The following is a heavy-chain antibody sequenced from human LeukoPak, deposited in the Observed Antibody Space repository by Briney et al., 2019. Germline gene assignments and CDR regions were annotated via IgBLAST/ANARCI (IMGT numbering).Heavy chain of an antibody. D-gene: IGHD2-2*01. J-gene: IGHJ4*02. CDR2: INHSGST. CDR1: GGSFSGYY. Sequence: SETLSLTCAVYGGSFSGYYWSWIRQPPGKGLEWIGEINHSGSTNYNPSLKSRVTISVDTSKNQFSLKLSSVTAADTAVYYCARHGDGYCSRTSCYLYFDYWGQGTLVTVSS. V-gene: IGHV4-34*01. CDR3: ARHGDGYCSRTSCYLYFDY.